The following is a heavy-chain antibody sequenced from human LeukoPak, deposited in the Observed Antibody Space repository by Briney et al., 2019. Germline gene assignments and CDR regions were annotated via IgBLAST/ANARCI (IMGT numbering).Heavy chain of an antibody. V-gene: IGHV3-30*02. D-gene: IGHD2-2*01. CDR3: AKVKYQKNYSPTFDC. J-gene: IGHJ4*02. CDR1: GFTLSIYG. CDR2: ISYDGSNK. Sequence: GGSLRLSCAASGFTLSIYGMHWVRQAPGKGLEWVAVISYDGSNKYYADSVKGRFTISRDNSKNTVYLEMNSLRAEGTAVYYCAKVKYQKNYSPTFDCWGQGTLVTVSS.